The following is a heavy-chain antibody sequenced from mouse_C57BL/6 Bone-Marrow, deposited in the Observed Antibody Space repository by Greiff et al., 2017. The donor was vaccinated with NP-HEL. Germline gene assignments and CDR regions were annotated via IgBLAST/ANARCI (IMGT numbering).Heavy chain of an antibody. V-gene: IGHV1-81*01. Sequence: QVQLKESGAELARPGASVKLSCKASGYTFTSYGISWVKQRTGQGLEWIGEIYPRSGNTYYNEKFKGKATLTADKSSSTAYMELRSLTSEDSAVDFCARNPPFGYYAMDYWGQGTSVTVSS. J-gene: IGHJ4*01. CDR2: IYPRSGNT. CDR1: GYTFTSYG. D-gene: IGHD3-1*01. CDR3: ARNPPFGYYAMDY.